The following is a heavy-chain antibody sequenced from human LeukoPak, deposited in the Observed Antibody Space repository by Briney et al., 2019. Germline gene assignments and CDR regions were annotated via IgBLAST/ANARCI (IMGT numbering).Heavy chain of an antibody. Sequence: GGSLRLSCAVSGFPFSIYEMNWVRQLPGKGLEWVSNIHSSGTIKYYADSVKGRFSISRDNAKSSLYLQMNSLRVEDTAVYYCALLAVASDFDYWGQGALVTVSS. J-gene: IGHJ4*02. CDR3: ALLAVASDFDY. CDR2: IHSSGTIK. CDR1: GFPFSIYE. V-gene: IGHV3-48*03. D-gene: IGHD6-19*01.